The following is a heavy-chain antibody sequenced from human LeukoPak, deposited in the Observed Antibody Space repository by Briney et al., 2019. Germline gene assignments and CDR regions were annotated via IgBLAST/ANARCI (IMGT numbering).Heavy chain of an antibody. D-gene: IGHD3-22*01. V-gene: IGHV3-20*04. Sequence: PGGSLSLSCAASGFNFDQYGMSWVRQAPGKGLEWVSAITWNGGGTGYGDSVKGRFTISRDNAQNSLFLHMANLIADDTALYYCARHNAPDSEADAFDIWGRGTMVTVSS. CDR3: ARHNAPDSEADAFDI. CDR1: GFNFDQYG. CDR2: ITWNGGGT. J-gene: IGHJ3*02.